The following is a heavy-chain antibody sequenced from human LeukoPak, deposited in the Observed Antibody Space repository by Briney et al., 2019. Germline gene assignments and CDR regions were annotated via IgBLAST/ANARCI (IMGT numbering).Heavy chain of an antibody. CDR3: AKEMSLLWFGELSI. CDR1: GFTVSSNY. Sequence: PGGSLRLSCAASGFTVSSNYMSWVRQAPGKGLEWVSVIYSGGSTYYADSVKGRFTISRDNSKNTLYLQMNSLRAEDTAVYYCAKEMSLLWFGELSIWGQGTLVTVSS. V-gene: IGHV3-53*01. J-gene: IGHJ4*02. D-gene: IGHD3-10*01. CDR2: IYSGGST.